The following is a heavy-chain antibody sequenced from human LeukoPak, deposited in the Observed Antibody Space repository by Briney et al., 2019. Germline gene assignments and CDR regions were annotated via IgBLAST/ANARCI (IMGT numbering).Heavy chain of an antibody. CDR1: GGTFSCYA. Sequence: SVKVSCKASGGTFSCYAISWVRQAPGQGLEWMGGFIPIFGTANYAQKFQGRVTITADESTSTAYMELSSLRSEDTAVYYCARDYSGGTAMVHRFDYWGQGTLVTVSS. CDR2: FIPIFGTA. J-gene: IGHJ4*02. V-gene: IGHV1-69*13. D-gene: IGHD5-18*01. CDR3: ARDYSGGTAMVHRFDY.